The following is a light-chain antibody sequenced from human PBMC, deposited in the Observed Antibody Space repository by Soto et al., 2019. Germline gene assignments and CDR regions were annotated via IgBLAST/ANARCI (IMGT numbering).Light chain of an antibody. CDR3: QNYYTYRT. CDR1: QSDFSW. J-gene: IGKJ1*01. V-gene: IGKV1-5*03. CDR2: KAS. Sequence: DIQMTQSPSTLSASIGDRVTITCRASQSDFSWLDWYQQKPGKAPILLIYKASSLESGDPTMLSGSGSGTEFTLSISSLQPDESATYYCQNYYTYRTFGQATQVEIK.